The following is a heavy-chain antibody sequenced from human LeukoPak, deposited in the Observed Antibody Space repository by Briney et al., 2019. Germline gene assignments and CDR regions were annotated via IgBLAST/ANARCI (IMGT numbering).Heavy chain of an antibody. CDR3: ARQISENKDY. CDR2: FSYGGTT. J-gene: IGHJ4*02. D-gene: IGHD1/OR15-1a*01. CDR1: GVSISGFY. Sequence: PSETLSLTCTVSGVSISGFYWIWIRQSPGRGLEWMRSIFYRGSFSYGGTTFYNPSLQSRVTISVDTSKNAFSLRLRSVTAADTAVYYCARQISENKDYWGQGTLVTVSS. V-gene: IGHV4-59*05.